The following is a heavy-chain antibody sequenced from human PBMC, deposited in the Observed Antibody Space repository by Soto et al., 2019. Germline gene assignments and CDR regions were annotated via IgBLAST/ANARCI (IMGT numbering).Heavy chain of an antibody. V-gene: IGHV3-53*01. CDR3: ARELVGYHYFDY. J-gene: IGHJ4*02. CDR1: GFTVSSNY. CDR2: IYSGGST. D-gene: IGHD6-6*01. Sequence: PGGSLRLSCAASGFTVSSNYMSWVRQAPGKGLEWVSVIYSGGSTYYADSVKGRFTISRDNSKNTLYLQMNSLRAEDTAVYYCARELVGYHYFDYWGQGTLVTVSS.